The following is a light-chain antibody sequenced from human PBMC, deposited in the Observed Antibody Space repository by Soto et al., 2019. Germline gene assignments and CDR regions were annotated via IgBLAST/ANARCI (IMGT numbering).Light chain of an antibody. J-gene: IGKJ1*01. V-gene: IGKV3-20*01. CDR1: QSVSSYY. CDR3: QQCGSSPWT. Sequence: EIVWPQSPCTLSLSPGERSTLSCISSQSVSSYYLAWYQQKPGQAPRLLIYAASSRATGIPDRFSGGGSGTDFTLTISRLEPEDFAVYYCQQCGSSPWTFGQGTKVDIK. CDR2: AAS.